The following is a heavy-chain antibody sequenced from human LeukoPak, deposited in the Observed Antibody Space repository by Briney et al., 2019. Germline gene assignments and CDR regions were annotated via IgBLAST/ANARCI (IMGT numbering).Heavy chain of an antibody. J-gene: IGHJ4*02. CDR3: AKGGSGWSKYFDY. CDR1: GFTFSSYG. D-gene: IGHD3-3*01. Sequence: PGGTLRLSCAASGFTFSSYGMSWVRQAPGKGLEWVSAISGSGGSTYYADSVKGRFTISRDNSKNTLYLQMNSLRAEDTAVYYCAKGGSGWSKYFDYWGQGTLVTVSS. CDR2: ISGSGGST. V-gene: IGHV3-23*01.